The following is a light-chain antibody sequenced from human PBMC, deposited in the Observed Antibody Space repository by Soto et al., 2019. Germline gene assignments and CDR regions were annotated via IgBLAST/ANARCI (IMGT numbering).Light chain of an antibody. V-gene: IGKV1-6*01. CDR1: QGIRND. CDR3: LQDYNYPRT. J-gene: IGKJ1*01. CDR2: AAS. Sequence: IPLTHSPSSRATYLEDRVTMTLRASQGIRNDLGWYQQKPGKAPKLLIYAASSLQSGVPSRFSGSGSGTDFTLTISSLQPEDFATYYCLQDYNYPRTFGQGTKVDIK.